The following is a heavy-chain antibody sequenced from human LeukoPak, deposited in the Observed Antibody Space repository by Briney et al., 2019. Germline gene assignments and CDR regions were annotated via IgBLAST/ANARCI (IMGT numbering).Heavy chain of an antibody. Sequence: GASVKVSCKASGYTFTSYGISWVRQAPGQGLEWMGWISAYNGNTNYAQKLQGRVTMTTDTSTSTAYMELRSLRSDDTAVYYCAREGGYYDFWSGYYPHPAPTHFDYWGQGTLLTVSS. CDR1: GYTFTSYG. CDR2: ISAYNGNT. V-gene: IGHV1-18*01. CDR3: AREGGYYDFWSGYYPHPAPTHFDY. D-gene: IGHD3-3*01. J-gene: IGHJ4*02.